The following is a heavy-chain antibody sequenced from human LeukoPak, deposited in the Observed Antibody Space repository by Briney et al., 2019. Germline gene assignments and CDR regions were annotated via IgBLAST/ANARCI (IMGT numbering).Heavy chain of an antibody. CDR1: GFTFSDHY. V-gene: IGHV3-72*01. CDR3: ARIQTVTSSGLDY. D-gene: IGHD4-17*01. J-gene: IGHJ4*02. Sequence: HPGGSLRLSCAASGFTFSDHYMDWVRQAPGKGLEWVGRSRIKANNYTPEYAASVKGRFAILRDDSKNSLYLQMNSLKTEDTAVYYCARIQTVTSSGLDYWGQGTLVTVSS. CDR2: SRIKANNYTP.